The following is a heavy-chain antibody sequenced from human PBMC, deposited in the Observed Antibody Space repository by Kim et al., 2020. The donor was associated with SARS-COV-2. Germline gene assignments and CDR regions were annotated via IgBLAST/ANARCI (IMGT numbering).Heavy chain of an antibody. D-gene: IGHD5-18*01. J-gene: IGHJ4*02. V-gene: IGHV3-30*07. Sequence: VKGRLTISRDTTRIMRDLQMNSLRAEDTAVYYCARDVLGYSYGFDYWGQGTLVTVSS. CDR3: ARDVLGYSYGFDY.